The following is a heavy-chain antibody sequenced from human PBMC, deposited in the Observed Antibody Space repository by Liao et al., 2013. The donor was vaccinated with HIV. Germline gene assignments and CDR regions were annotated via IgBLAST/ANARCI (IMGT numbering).Heavy chain of an antibody. D-gene: IGHD6-13*01. V-gene: IGHV4-34*12. CDR3: ANAGHPDAFDI. CDR1: GGSFSDYS. J-gene: IGHJ3*02. CDR2: IFHSGST. Sequence: QVQLHQWGAGLVRPSETLSLTCAVSGGSFSDYSWNWIRHYPGKGLEWIGEIFHSGSTNYNPSLKGRVSLSIDTSARQFSLNLNFVTAADSAMYFCANAGHPDAFDIWGQGTMVTVSS.